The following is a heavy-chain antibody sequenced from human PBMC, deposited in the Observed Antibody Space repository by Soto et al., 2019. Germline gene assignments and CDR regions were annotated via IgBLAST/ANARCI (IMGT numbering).Heavy chain of an antibody. Sequence: PGGSLRLSCAASGFTFSSYAMSWVRQAPGKGLEWVSAISGSGGSTYYADSVKGRFTISRDNSKNTLYLQMNSLRAEDTAVYYCAKSGYYDILTGYFSASFFDYWGQGTLVTVSS. D-gene: IGHD3-9*01. CDR1: GFTFSSYA. J-gene: IGHJ4*02. CDR3: AKSGYYDILTGYFSASFFDY. V-gene: IGHV3-23*01. CDR2: ISGSGGST.